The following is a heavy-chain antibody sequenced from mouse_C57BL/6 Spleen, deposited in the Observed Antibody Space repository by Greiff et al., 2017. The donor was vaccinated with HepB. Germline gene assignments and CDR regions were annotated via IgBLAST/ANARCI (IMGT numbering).Heavy chain of an antibody. CDR2: IDPSDSET. J-gene: IGHJ3*01. Sequence: QVQLQQPGAELVRPGSSVKLSCKASGYTFTSYWMHWVKQRPIQGLEWIGNIDPSDSETHYNQKFKDKATLTVDKSSSTAYMQLSSLTSEDSAVYYCAREGPDGYDGYWGQGTLVTVSA. V-gene: IGHV1-52*01. D-gene: IGHD2-2*01. CDR3: AREGPDGYDGY. CDR1: GYTFTSYW.